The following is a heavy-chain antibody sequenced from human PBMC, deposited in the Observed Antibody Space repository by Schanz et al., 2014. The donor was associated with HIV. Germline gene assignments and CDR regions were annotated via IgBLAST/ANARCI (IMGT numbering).Heavy chain of an antibody. CDR3: ARDERYCTGSNCYLYYFDY. J-gene: IGHJ4*02. D-gene: IGHD2-15*01. Sequence: EVQLLESGGDFVQPGGSLRLSCAASGFTFRNYGMSWVRQAPGKGLEWVSAISGSGVNTYYADSVKGRFNISRDNAKNSLYLQMNSLRGEDTAVYYCARDERYCTGSNCYLYYFDYWGQGTLVTVPS. CDR1: GFTFRNYG. CDR2: ISGSGVNT. V-gene: IGHV3-23*01.